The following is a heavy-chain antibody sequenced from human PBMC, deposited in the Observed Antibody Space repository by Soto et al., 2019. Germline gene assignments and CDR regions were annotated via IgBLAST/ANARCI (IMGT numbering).Heavy chain of an antibody. J-gene: IGHJ4*02. CDR1: GGTFNSYG. D-gene: IGHD3-10*01. CDR3: ARVRVIRGVIPSHFGL. CDR2: IIPLYGTV. V-gene: IGHV1-69*06. Sequence: HLAQSGAEVKKPGSSVTVSCKASGGTFNSYGISWVRQAPGQGLDWMGVIIPLYGTVNYAQKFQGRVSITADKSTSTAYMGLNSLRSDDTAVYYCARVRVIRGVIPSHFGLWGQGTQVTVSS.